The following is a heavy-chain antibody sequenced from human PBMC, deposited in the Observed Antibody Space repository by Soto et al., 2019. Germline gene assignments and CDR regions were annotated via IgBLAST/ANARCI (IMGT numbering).Heavy chain of an antibody. Sequence: PSETLSLTCTVSGGSISSYYWSWIRQPPGKGLEWIGYIYYSGSTNYNPSLKSRVTISVDTSKNQFSLKLSSVTAADTAVYYCARVSTRGDIVVVPAEHFDYWGQGTLVTVSS. CDR2: IYYSGST. J-gene: IGHJ4*02. D-gene: IGHD2-2*01. CDR1: GGSISSYY. CDR3: ARVSTRGDIVVVPAEHFDY. V-gene: IGHV4-59*01.